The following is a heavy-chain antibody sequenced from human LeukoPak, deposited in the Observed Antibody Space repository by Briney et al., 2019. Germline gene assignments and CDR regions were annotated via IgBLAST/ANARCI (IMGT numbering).Heavy chain of an antibody. CDR1: GFTFSSYW. CDR3: ARDRYDILTGPTVDY. CDR2: INSDGSST. J-gene: IGHJ4*02. Sequence: GGSLRLSCAASGFTFSSYWMHWVRQAPGKGLVWVSRINSDGSSTSYADSVKGRFTISRDNAKNTLYLQMNSLRAEDTAVYYCARDRYDILTGPTVDYWGQGTLVTVSS. D-gene: IGHD3-9*01. V-gene: IGHV3-74*01.